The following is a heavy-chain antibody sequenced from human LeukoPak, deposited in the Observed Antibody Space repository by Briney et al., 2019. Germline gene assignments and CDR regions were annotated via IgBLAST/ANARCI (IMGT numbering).Heavy chain of an antibody. J-gene: IGHJ3*02. CDR2: INTNTGNP. Sequence: ASVKVSCKASGYTFTIYAMNWVRHAPGQGLEWMGWINTNTGNPTYAQGFTGRFVFSLDTSVSTAYLQISSLKAEDTAVYYCARVVDYYDSSGPRGWDAFDIWGQGTMVTVSS. D-gene: IGHD3-22*01. V-gene: IGHV7-4-1*02. CDR1: GYTFTIYA. CDR3: ARVVDYYDSSGPRGWDAFDI.